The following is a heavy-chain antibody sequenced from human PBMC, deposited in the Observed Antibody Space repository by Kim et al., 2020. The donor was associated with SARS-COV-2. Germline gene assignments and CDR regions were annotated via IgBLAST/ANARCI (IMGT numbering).Heavy chain of an antibody. J-gene: IGHJ1*01. D-gene: IGHD3-16*01. Sequence: SETLSLTCSVSGSSISSTYYSWGWVRQPPGRGLQWIGSVYSTGNSFYKSSLKSRVTISVDTSKNQFYLILNSVTAADTAVYYCARHRGNYKWPEKNQDWG. CDR3: ARHRGNYKWPEKNQD. V-gene: IGHV4-39*01. CDR2: VYSTGNS. CDR1: GSSISSTYYS.